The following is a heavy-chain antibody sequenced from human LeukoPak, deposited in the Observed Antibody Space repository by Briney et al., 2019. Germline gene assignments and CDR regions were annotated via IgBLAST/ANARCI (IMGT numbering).Heavy chain of an antibody. CDR1: GFTVSSNY. D-gene: IGHD3-16*02. J-gene: IGHJ3*02. Sequence: SLRLSCAASGFTVSSNYMSWVRQAPGKGLEWVSGISWNSGSIGYADSVKGRFTISRDNAKNSLYLQMNSLRAEDTALYYCARDRRRAIDVWGSYRSNAFDIWGQGTMVTVSS. CDR2: ISWNSGSI. CDR3: ARDRRRAIDVWGSYRSNAFDI. V-gene: IGHV3-9*01.